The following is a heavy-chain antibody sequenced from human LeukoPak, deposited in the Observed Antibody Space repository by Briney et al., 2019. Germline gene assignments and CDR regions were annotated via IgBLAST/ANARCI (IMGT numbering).Heavy chain of an antibody. Sequence: SETLSLTCTVSGYSISSGYYWGWIRQPPGKGLEWIGSIYHSGSTNYNPSLKSRVTISVDTSKNQFSLKLSSVTAADTAVYYCARDREGTSDYWGQGTLVTVSS. V-gene: IGHV4-38-2*02. CDR2: IYHSGST. J-gene: IGHJ4*02. CDR1: GYSISSGYY. CDR3: ARDREGTSDY.